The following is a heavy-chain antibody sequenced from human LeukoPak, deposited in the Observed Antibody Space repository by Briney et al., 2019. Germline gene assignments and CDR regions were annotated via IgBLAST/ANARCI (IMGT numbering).Heavy chain of an antibody. J-gene: IGHJ4*02. V-gene: IGHV3-30-3*01. CDR3: ARDADVWFYVITMVRGAFDY. Sequence: PGGSLRLSCAASGFTFSSYTMHWVRQAPGKGLEWVAVISYDGSNKYYADSVKGRFTISRDNSKNTLYLQMNSLRAEDTAVYYCARDADVWFYVITMVRGAFDYWGQGTLVTVSS. D-gene: IGHD3-10*01. CDR1: GFTFSSYT. CDR2: ISYDGSNK.